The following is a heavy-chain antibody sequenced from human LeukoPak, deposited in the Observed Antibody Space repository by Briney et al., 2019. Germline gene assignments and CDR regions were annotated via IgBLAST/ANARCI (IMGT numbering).Heavy chain of an antibody. J-gene: IGHJ4*02. D-gene: IGHD7-27*01. CDR2: ISGSGGST. Sequence: PGGSLRLSCAASGFTFSSYAMSWVRQAPGKGLEWVSAISGSGGSTYYADSVKGRFTISRDNAKNSLYLQMNSLRAEDTAVYYCARDLNWETYWGQGTLVSVSS. V-gene: IGHV3-23*01. CDR1: GFTFSSYA. CDR3: ARDLNWETY.